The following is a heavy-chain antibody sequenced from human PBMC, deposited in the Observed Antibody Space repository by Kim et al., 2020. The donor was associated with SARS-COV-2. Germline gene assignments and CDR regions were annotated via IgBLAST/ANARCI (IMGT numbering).Heavy chain of an antibody. V-gene: IGHV3-15*01. D-gene: IGHD2-8*01. CDR1: GFTFSNAW. CDR2: IKSKTDGGTT. CDR3: TTDQLLSELMVYAMAH. Sequence: GGSLRLSCAASGFTFSNAWMSWVRQAPGKGLEWVGRIKSKTDGGTTDYAAPVKGRFTISRDDSKNTLYLQMNSLKTEDTAVYYCTTDQLLSELMVYAMAHWGQGTLVTVSS. J-gene: IGHJ4*02.